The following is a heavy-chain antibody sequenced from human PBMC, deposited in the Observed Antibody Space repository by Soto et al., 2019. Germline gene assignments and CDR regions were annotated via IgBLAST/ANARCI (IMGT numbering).Heavy chain of an antibody. CDR3: ARVGPAHYYDSSGYYSPLDY. V-gene: IGHV1-69*01. CDR2: IIPMFGTA. CDR1: GDTFSSYA. D-gene: IGHD3-22*01. J-gene: IGHJ4*02. Sequence: QVQLVQSGAEVKKPGSSVKVSCKASGDTFSSYAINWVRQAPGQGLEWMGGIIPMFGTANYAQQCKGRVTITAGESTSTVYMELSSLRSEDTAVYYCARVGPAHYYDSSGYYSPLDYWGQGTLVTVSS.